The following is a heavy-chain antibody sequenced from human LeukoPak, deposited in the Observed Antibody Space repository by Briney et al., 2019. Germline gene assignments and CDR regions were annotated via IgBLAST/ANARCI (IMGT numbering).Heavy chain of an antibody. CDR3: AREVTWSGDY. V-gene: IGHV3-33*01. J-gene: IGHJ4*02. CDR2: IWYDGSNK. CDR1: GFTFSSYG. Sequence: PGRSLRLSCAASGFTFSSYGMHWVRQAPVKGLEWVAVIWYDGSNKYYADSVKGRFTISRDNSKNTLYLQMNSLRAEDTAVYYCAREVTWSGDYWGQGTLVTVSS. D-gene: IGHD3-3*01.